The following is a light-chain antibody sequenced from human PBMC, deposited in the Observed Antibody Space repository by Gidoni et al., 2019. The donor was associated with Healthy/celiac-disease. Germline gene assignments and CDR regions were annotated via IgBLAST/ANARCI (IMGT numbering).Light chain of an antibody. CDR3: SSYTSSSTPFYV. V-gene: IGLV2-14*01. Sequence: QSALTQPASVSGSPGQSITISCTGTSSDVGGYNYVSWYQQHPGKAPKLMIYEVSNRPSGVSNRFSGSESGNTASLTISGLQAEDEADYYCSSYTSSSTPFYVFGTGTKVTVL. CDR2: EVS. CDR1: SSDVGGYNY. J-gene: IGLJ1*01.